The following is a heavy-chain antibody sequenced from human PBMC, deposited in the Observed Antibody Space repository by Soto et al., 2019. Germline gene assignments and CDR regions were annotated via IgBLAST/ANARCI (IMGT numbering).Heavy chain of an antibody. Sequence: EVQLVESGGGLVKPGGSLRLSCADSAFTFSDVWMSWVRHAPGKGLEWVGRSKSKSDGGTIEYAAPVKGRFTISRDDSKNTMYLQMNSLKIQDTGVYYCASYYYGCFDLWGQGTLVTVSS. CDR3: ASYYYGCFDL. CDR2: SKSKSDGGTI. D-gene: IGHD3-10*01. CDR1: AFTFSDVW. V-gene: IGHV3-15*01. J-gene: IGHJ5*02.